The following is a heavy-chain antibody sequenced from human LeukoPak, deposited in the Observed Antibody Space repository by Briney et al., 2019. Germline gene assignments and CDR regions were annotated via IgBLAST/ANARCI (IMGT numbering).Heavy chain of an antibody. D-gene: IGHD2-21*01. CDR2: ISAYNGNT. V-gene: IGHV1-18*01. Sequence: ASVKVSCKASGYTFTSYGISWVRQAPGQGLEWMGWISAYNGNTNYAQKLQGRVTITADESTSTAYMELSSLRSEDTAVYYCAREGGEYYFDYWGQGTLVTVSS. CDR1: GYTFTSYG. J-gene: IGHJ4*02. CDR3: AREGGEYYFDY.